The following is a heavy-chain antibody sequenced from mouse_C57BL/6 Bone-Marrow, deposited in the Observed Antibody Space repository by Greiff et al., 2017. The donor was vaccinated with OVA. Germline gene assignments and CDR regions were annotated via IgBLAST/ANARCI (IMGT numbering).Heavy chain of an antibody. CDR1: GYSITSGYY. V-gene: IGHV3-6*01. J-gene: IGHJ2*01. Sequence: EVKLQESGPGLVKPSQSLSLTCSVPGYSITSGYYWNWIRQFPGNKLEWMGYISYDGSNNYNPSLKNRISITSDTSKNQFFVKLNSVTTEYTAAYYCARDRTAQATYFDYWGQGTTLTVSS. D-gene: IGHD3-2*02. CDR3: ARDRTAQATYFDY. CDR2: ISYDGSN.